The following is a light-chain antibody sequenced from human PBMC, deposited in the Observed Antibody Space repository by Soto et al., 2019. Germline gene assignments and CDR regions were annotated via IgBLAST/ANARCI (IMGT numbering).Light chain of an antibody. CDR1: QVISTS. CDR2: AAS. V-gene: IGKV1-9*01. J-gene: IGKJ5*01. CDR3: QQLFDSPIT. Sequence: GESVTIICRASQVISTSLAWYQVKPGKAPKLLIYAASTLESGVPSRFSATVSGTEFSLTITSLQPEDFATYYCQQLFDSPITFGQGTRLEIK.